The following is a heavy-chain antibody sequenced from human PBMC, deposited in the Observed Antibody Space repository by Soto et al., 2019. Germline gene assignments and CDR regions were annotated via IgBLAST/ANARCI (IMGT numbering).Heavy chain of an antibody. D-gene: IGHD1-1*01. CDR3: EIEVAVRFYQLIDF. J-gene: IGHJ4*02. Sequence: QVQLVQSGAEVKKPGASVKVSCKASGYTFTSYDINWVRQATGQGLEWMGWMNPNSGNTGYAQKFQGRVAMISVISINKAYMELSSLRSEDTAVYCCEIEVAVRFYQLIDFWGQGTLVTVSS. CDR2: MNPNSGNT. V-gene: IGHV1-8*01. CDR1: GYTFTSYD.